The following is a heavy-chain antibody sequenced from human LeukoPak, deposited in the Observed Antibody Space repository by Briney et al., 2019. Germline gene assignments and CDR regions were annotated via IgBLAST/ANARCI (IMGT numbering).Heavy chain of an antibody. V-gene: IGHV4-59*01. CDR2: IYHSGST. D-gene: IGHD2-2*01. CDR3: ARAFYCSSTSCYGGYYYAMDV. Sequence: SETLSLTCTVSGGSISNYHWSWVRQPPGKGLEWIGYIYHSGSTKYNPSLTSRVTISVDTSKNQFSLKLSSVTAAGTAVYYCARAFYCSSTSCYGGYYYAMDVWGKGTTVTVSS. CDR1: GGSISNYH. J-gene: IGHJ6*04.